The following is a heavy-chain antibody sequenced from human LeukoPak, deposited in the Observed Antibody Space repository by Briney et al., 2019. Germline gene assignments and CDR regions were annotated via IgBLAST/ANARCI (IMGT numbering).Heavy chain of an antibody. J-gene: IGHJ4*02. CDR1: GGSISSGGYY. D-gene: IGHD2-15*01. Sequence: PSETLSLTCTVPGGSISSGGYYWSWIRQHPGKGLEWIGYIYYSGSTYYNPSLKSRVTISVDTSKNQFSLKLSSVTVADTAVYYCASGYCSGGSCYLDYWGQGTLVTVSS. CDR3: ASGYCSGGSCYLDY. V-gene: IGHV4-31*03. CDR2: IYYSGST.